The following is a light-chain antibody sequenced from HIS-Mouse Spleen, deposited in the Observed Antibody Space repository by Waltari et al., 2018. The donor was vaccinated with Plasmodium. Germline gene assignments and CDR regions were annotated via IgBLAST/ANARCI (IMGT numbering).Light chain of an antibody. CDR3: YSTDSSGNHRV. V-gene: IGLV3-10*01. CDR2: EDS. Sequence: SYELTQPPSVSVSPGQTARITCPGDALPNKYAYLYPQKSGQAPVLVIYEDSKRPSGIPERFSGSSSGTMATLTISGAQVEDEADYYCYSTDSSGNHRVFGGGTKLTVL. CDR1: ALPNKY. J-gene: IGLJ3*02.